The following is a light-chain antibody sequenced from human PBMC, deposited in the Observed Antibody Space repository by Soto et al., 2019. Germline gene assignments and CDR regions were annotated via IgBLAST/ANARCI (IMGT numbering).Light chain of an antibody. CDR2: DVS. Sequence: QSALTQPASLSGFPGQSITISCTGTSSDVGGYNYVSWYQQHPGKGPKLMIYDVSNRPSGVSNRFSGSKSGNTASLTISGLQAEDEADYYCSSYRASSTTHYVFGTGTKLTVL. CDR1: SSDVGGYNY. CDR3: SSYRASSTTHYV. V-gene: IGLV2-14*03. J-gene: IGLJ1*01.